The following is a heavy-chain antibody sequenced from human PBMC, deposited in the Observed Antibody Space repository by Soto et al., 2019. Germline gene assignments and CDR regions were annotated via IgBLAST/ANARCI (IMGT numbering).Heavy chain of an antibody. V-gene: IGHV3-30*18. Sequence: QVQLVESGGGVVQPGKSLRLSCAASGFTFRNYGMHWVRQAPGKGLEWEALISYDGSKTDYADSVKGRFTVSRDNFKNTVYLQKNSLRPEDTAVYFCAKEGQAHCSGCSCFSGWFDSWGQGTQVTVSS. CDR1: GFTFRNYG. CDR2: ISYDGSKT. CDR3: AKEGQAHCSGCSCFSGWFDS. J-gene: IGHJ5*01. D-gene: IGHD2-15*01.